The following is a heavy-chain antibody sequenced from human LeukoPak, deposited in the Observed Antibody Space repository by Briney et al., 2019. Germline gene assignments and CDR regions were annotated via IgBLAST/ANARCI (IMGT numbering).Heavy chain of an antibody. Sequence: GRSLRLSCAASGLTFSSYSMNWVREAPGKGLEGGSSISSNRRYIYYADSVKGRFTISRDNAKNSLYLQMNSLRAEDTAVYYCAREGRDGYNYNYWGQGTLVTVSS. CDR1: GLTFSSYS. D-gene: IGHD5-24*01. CDR3: AREGRDGYNYNY. CDR2: ISSNRRYI. V-gene: IGHV3-21*01. J-gene: IGHJ4*02.